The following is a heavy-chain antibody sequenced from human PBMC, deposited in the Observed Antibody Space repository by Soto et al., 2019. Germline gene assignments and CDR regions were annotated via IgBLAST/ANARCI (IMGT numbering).Heavy chain of an antibody. D-gene: IGHD2-21*02. CDR2: VNPSGGHT. Sequence: QVQLVQSGAEVKKPGASAKVSCKASGDTFTDYYIHWVRQAPGQGLEWMGTVNPSGGHTTYAQHFLGRMTMTRDTSTSTLYMELTSLTSEDTAVYYCARGGQVVVVTAALDYWGQGTLVTVSS. CDR1: GDTFTDYY. V-gene: IGHV1-46*01. J-gene: IGHJ4*02. CDR3: ARGGQVVVVTAALDY.